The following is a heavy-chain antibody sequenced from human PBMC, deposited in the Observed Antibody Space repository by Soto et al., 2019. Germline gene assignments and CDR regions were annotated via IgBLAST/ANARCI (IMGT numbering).Heavy chain of an antibody. V-gene: IGHV1-2*04. CDR3: ARDLRTTGTTLSYYYYYGMDV. CDR1: GYTFTGYY. CDR2: INPNSGGT. J-gene: IGHJ6*02. Sequence: ASVKVSCKASGYTFTGYYMHWVRQAPGQGLEWMGWINPNSGGTNYAQKFQGWVTMTRDTSISTAYMGLSRLRSDDTAVYYCARDLRTTGTTLSYYYYYGMDVWGQGTTVTVSS. D-gene: IGHD1-1*01.